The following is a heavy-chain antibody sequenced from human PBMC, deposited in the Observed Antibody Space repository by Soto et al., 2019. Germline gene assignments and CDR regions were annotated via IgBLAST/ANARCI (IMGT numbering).Heavy chain of an antibody. CDR3: GRGYCSGGSCNCCGRDV. D-gene: IGHD2-15*01. CDR2: IWYDGSNK. J-gene: IGHJ6*02. Sequence: QVQLVESGGGVVQPGRSLRLSCAASGFTFSSYGMHWVRQAPGKGLEWVAVIWYDGSNKYYADSVKGRFTISRDNSKNTRSLHMNRLRPGARAGSYCGRGYCSGGSCNCCGRDVWGQGTAVTVSS. V-gene: IGHV3-33*01. CDR1: GFTFSSYG.